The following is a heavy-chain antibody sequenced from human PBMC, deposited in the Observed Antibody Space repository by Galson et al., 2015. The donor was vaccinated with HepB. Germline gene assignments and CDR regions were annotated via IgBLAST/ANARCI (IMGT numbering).Heavy chain of an antibody. Sequence: SLRLSCAASGFTFSSYGMHWVRQAPGKGLEWVAVIWYDGSNKYYADSVKGRFTISRDNSKNTLYLQMNSLRAEDTAVYYCARQAAAGNRPPMWYFQHWGQGTLVTVSS. CDR2: IWYDGSNK. CDR3: ARQAAAGNRPPMWYFQH. V-gene: IGHV3-33*08. D-gene: IGHD6-13*01. J-gene: IGHJ1*01. CDR1: GFTFSSYG.